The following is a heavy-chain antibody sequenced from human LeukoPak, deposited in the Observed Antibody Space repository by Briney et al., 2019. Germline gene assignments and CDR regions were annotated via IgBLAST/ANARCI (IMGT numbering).Heavy chain of an antibody. V-gene: IGHV1-18*01. CDR3: ARDGPGYCSSTSCPSPPQRFPY. CDR1: GYTFTSYG. Sequence: ASVKVSCKASGYTFTSYGISWVRQAPGQGLEWMGWISAYNGNTNYAQKLQGRVTMTTDTSTSTAYMELRSLRSDDTAVYYCARDGPGYCSSTSCPSPPQRFPYWGQGTLVTVSS. J-gene: IGHJ4*02. D-gene: IGHD2-2*01. CDR2: ISAYNGNT.